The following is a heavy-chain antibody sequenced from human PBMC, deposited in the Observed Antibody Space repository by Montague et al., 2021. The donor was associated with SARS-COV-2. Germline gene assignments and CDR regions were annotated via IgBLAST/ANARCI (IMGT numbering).Heavy chain of an antibody. D-gene: IGHD3-16*01. J-gene: IGHJ6*02. CDR3: AGTVQFAYGFDV. CDR1: SGSISNYY. V-gene: IGHV4-59*08. CDR2: IYHTEST. Sequence: SETLSLTCTLSSGSISNYYWSWIRQPPGKGLEWIGFIYHTESTNYNPSLESRVSISIDTSKNQFSLRVRSVTAADTAVYYCAGTVQFAYGFDVWGQGTTVTISS.